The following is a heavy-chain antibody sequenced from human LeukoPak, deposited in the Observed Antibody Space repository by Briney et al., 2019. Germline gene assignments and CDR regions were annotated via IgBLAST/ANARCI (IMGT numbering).Heavy chain of an antibody. Sequence: GGSLRLSCAASGFTFSSYEMNWVRQAPGKGLECVSYISSSGGTISYADSVKGRFTISRDNAKNALYLQINSLRAEDTVNYYCARGGNWFDPRGQGTLVTVSS. J-gene: IGHJ5*02. V-gene: IGHV3-48*03. D-gene: IGHD3-16*01. CDR1: GFTFSSYE. CDR3: ARGGNWFDP. CDR2: ISSSGGTI.